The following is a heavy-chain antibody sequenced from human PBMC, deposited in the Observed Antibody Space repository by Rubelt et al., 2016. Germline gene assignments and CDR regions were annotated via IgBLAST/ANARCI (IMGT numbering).Heavy chain of an antibody. D-gene: IGHD6-13*01. CDR1: GYTFTGYY. CDR3: ARGSWFRGAFDI. V-gene: IGHV1-2*04. Sequence: QVQLVQSGAEVKKPGASVKVSCKASGYTFTGYYMHWVRQAPGQGLEWVGRINPNSGGTNYAQKFQGWVNMTRDTSISTAYMELSRLRSDDTAVYYCARGSWFRGAFDIWGQGTMVTVSS. CDR2: INPNSGGT. J-gene: IGHJ3*02.